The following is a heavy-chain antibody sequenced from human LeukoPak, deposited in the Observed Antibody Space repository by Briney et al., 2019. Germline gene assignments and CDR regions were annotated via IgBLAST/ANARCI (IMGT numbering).Heavy chain of an antibody. CDR1: GYTFTSYY. J-gene: IGHJ4*02. CDR2: INPTGGST. CDR3: ARANTTIVGATNFDY. Sequence: ASVKVSCKASGYTFTSYYMHWVRQAPGQGLEWMGLINPTGGSTGYAQKFQGRVTITADESTSTAYMELSSLRSEDTAVYYCARANTTIVGATNFDYWGQGTLVTVSS. D-gene: IGHD1-26*01. V-gene: IGHV1-46*01.